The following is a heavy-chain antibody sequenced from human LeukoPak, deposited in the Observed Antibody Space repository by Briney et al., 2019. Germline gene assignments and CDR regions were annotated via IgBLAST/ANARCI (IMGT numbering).Heavy chain of an antibody. D-gene: IGHD4-11*01. CDR2: LWSDGTNR. V-gene: IGHV3-33*01. CDR1: GFIFSHYA. Sequence: GGSLRLSCSASGFIFSHYALHWVRQAPGKGLEWVAVLWSDGTNRYYGDSVKGRFSISRDDSQKRVFLQMNNLRADDTAVYYCARDAQRGFDYSNSLQYWGQGALVTVSS. CDR3: ARDAQRGFDYSNSLQY. J-gene: IGHJ4*02.